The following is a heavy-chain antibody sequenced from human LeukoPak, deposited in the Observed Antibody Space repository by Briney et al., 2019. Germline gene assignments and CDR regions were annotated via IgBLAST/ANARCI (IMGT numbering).Heavy chain of an antibody. J-gene: IGHJ3*02. CDR1: GGSISSSSYY. V-gene: IGHV4-39*01. D-gene: IGHD3-22*01. CDR3: ARYYYDSSGYYPNDAFDI. CDR2: IYYSGST. Sequence: SETLSLTCTVSGGSISSSSYYWGWIRQPPGKGLEWIGSIYYSGSTYYNPSLKSRVTISVDTSKNQFPLKLSSVTAADTAVYYCARYYYDSSGYYPNDAFDIWGQGTMVTVSS.